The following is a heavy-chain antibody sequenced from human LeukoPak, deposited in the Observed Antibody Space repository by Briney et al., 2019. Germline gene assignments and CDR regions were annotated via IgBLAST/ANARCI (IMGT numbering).Heavy chain of an antibody. CDR1: GDSISSRGYS. CDR3: ARHMSRPYFDY. V-gene: IGHV4-39*01. CDR2: IYYSGST. Sequence: SETLSLTCTVSGDSISSRGYSWGWIRQPPGKGLEWIGSIYYSGSTYYNPSLKSRVTTSVETSNNQFSLRLSSVTAADTAVYYCARHMSRPYFDYWGQGTLVTVSS. J-gene: IGHJ4*02.